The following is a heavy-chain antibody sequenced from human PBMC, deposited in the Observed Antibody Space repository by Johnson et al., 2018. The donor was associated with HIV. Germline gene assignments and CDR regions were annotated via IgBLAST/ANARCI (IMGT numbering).Heavy chain of an antibody. V-gene: IGHV3-NL1*01. Sequence: QVQLVESGGGVVQPGRSLRLSCAASGFTFSSYAMHWVRQAPGKGLEWVAVIYSGGSTYYADSVKGRFTISRDNSKNTLYLQMNSLRAEDTAVYYCAKDRPPSDIIVGASAHDAFDIWGQGTMVTVSS. D-gene: IGHD1-26*01. CDR2: IYSGGST. CDR3: AKDRPPSDIIVGASAHDAFDI. CDR1: GFTFSSYA. J-gene: IGHJ3*02.